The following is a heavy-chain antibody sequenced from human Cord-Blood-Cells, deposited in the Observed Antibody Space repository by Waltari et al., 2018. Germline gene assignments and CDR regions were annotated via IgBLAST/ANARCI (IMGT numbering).Heavy chain of an antibody. J-gene: IGHJ5*02. V-gene: IGHV5-51*01. CDR3: ARRTKLYSSSSWFDP. CDR2: IYPGASDT. D-gene: IGHD6-6*01. CDR1: GYSFTSYW. Sequence: EVQLVQSGAEVKKPGESLKISCKGSGYSFTSYWIGWVRQMPGKGLEWMGSIYPGASDTRYSPSFQGQVTISADKSISTAYLQWSSLKASDTAMYYCARRTKLYSSSSWFDPWGQGTLVTVSS.